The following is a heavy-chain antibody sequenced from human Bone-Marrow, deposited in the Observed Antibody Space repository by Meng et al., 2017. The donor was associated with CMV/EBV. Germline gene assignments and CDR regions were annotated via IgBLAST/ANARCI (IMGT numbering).Heavy chain of an antibody. V-gene: IGHV4-39*07. J-gene: IGHJ4*02. CDR1: GGSISSSSYY. CDR3: ARGGQLANY. D-gene: IGHD6-13*01. CDR2: IYYSGST. Sequence: SETLSLTCTVSGGSISSSSYYWGWIRQPPGKGLEWIGSIYYSGSTYYNPSLKSRVTISVDTSKNQFSLKLSSVTATDTAVYYCARGGQLANYWGQGTLVTVSP.